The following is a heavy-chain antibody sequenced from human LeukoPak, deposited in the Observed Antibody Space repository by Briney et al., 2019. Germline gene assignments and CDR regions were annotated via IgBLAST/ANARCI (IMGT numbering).Heavy chain of an antibody. CDR1: GGSISSYY. J-gene: IGHJ4*02. Sequence: SETLSLTCTVSGGSISSYYWSWIRQPSGKGLEWIGYIYYSGSTNYNPSLKSRVTISVDTSKNQFSLKLSSVTAADTAVYYCARVVYGDFFFFDYWGQGTLVTVSS. D-gene: IGHD4-17*01. CDR3: ARVVYGDFFFFDY. CDR2: IYYSGST. V-gene: IGHV4-59*01.